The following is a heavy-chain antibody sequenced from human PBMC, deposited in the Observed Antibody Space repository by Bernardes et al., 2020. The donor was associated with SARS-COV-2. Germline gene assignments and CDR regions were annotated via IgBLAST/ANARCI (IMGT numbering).Heavy chain of an antibody. CDR3: SRSDLNHGTHS. Sequence: SETLSLTCDVSGYSINSGYYWGWIRQSPGTGLQWIGSIYHSGTTYYNPSLKSRVTVSVDTSKNQCSLRVSSVTAADTAVYYCSRSDLNHGTHSGGQGILVTVSA. CDR1: GYSINSGYY. J-gene: IGHJ5*01. CDR2: IYHSGTT. V-gene: IGHV4-38-2*01.